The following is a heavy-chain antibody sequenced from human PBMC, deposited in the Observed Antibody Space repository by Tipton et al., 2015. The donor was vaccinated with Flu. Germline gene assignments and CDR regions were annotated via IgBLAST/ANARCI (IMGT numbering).Heavy chain of an antibody. CDR1: SGSIRSTNYF. CDR2: IYPSGTT. J-gene: IGHJ4*02. CDR3: ARLEGAFEGGHCVSSNCWINF. Sequence: TLSLTCTVSSGSIRSTNYFCAWIRQPPGKRLELIGSIYPSGTTYYNPSLKSRVTISVDTSKSHFSLNLNSVIAGDTAVYYCARLEGAFEGGHCVSSNCWINFWGQGTLVTVSS. V-gene: IGHV4-39*02. D-gene: IGHD2-2*01.